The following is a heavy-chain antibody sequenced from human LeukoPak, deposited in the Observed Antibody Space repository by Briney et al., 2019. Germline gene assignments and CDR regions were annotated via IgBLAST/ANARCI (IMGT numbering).Heavy chain of an antibody. CDR1: GYTFTSYG. Sequence: GASVKVSCKASGYTFTSYGISWVRQAPGQGLEWMGWISAYNGNTNYAQKLQGRVTMTTDTSTSTAYMELRSLRSDDTAVYYCVRDRAYPLVYWRVIDYWGQGTLVTVSS. J-gene: IGHJ4*02. D-gene: IGHD2-15*01. V-gene: IGHV1-18*01. CDR2: ISAYNGNT. CDR3: VRDRAYPLVYWRVIDY.